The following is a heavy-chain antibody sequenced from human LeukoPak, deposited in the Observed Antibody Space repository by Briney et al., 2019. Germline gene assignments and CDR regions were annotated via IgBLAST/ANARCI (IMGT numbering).Heavy chain of an antibody. Sequence: ASVKVSCKASGYTFTSYAMNWERQAPGQGLEWMGWINTNTGNPTYAQGFTGRFVFSLDTSVSTAYLQISSLKAEDTAVYYCAREYSSSWYFSYYGMDVWGQGTTVTVSS. D-gene: IGHD6-13*01. J-gene: IGHJ6*02. CDR2: INTNTGNP. CDR3: AREYSSSWYFSYYGMDV. V-gene: IGHV7-4-1*02. CDR1: GYTFTSYA.